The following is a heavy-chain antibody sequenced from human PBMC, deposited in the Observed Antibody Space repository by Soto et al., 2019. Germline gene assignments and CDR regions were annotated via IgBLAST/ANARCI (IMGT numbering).Heavy chain of an antibody. CDR1: GFTFSYYY. D-gene: IGHD2-15*01. CDR3: ARPATPYYYYYGMDV. J-gene: IGHJ6*01. CDR2: ISSSGSTI. Sequence: LRLSCAASGFTFSYYYMSWIRQAPGKGLEWVSYISSSGSTIYYADSVKGRFTISRDNAKNSLYLQMNSLRAEDMAVYYCARPATPYYYYYGMDVWGQGTTVTV. V-gene: IGHV3-11*01.